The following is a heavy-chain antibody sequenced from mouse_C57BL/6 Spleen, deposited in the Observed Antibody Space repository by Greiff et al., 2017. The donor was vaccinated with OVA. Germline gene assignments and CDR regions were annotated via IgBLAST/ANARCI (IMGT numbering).Heavy chain of an antibody. CDR3: ARGGGDY. V-gene: IGHV1-26*01. J-gene: IGHJ4*01. CDR2: INPNNGGT. Sequence: EVKLQESGPELVKPGASVKISCKASGYTFTDYYMNWVKQSHGKSLEWIGDINPNNGGTSYNQKFKGKATLTVDKSSSTAYMERRSLTSEDSAVYYCARGGGDYWGQGTSVTVSS. CDR1: GYTFTDYY.